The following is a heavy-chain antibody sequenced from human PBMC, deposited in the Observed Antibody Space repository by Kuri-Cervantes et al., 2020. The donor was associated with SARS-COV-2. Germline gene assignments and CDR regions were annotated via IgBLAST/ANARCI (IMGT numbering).Heavy chain of an antibody. Sequence: SETLSLTCTVSGGSISSYYWSWIRQPPGKGLEWIGSIYHSGSTYYNPSLKSRVTISVDTSKNQFSLKLSSVTAADTAVYYCARAPGGAMVDYWGQGTLVTVSS. CDR3: ARAPGGAMVDY. D-gene: IGHD3-16*01. CDR2: IYHSGST. CDR1: GGSISSYY. V-gene: IGHV4-38-2*02. J-gene: IGHJ4*02.